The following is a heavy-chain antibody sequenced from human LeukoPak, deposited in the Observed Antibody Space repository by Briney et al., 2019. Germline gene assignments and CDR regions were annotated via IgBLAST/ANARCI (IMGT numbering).Heavy chain of an antibody. D-gene: IGHD6-25*01. CDR1: GFTFSDAW. V-gene: IGHV3-15*01. CDR2: IKSEIDGGSI. Sequence: PGGSLRLSCVGAGFTFSDAWMSWVRQAPGKGLEWAGRIKSEIDGGSIDYAAPVKGRFTISRDDSRNTVYLQMNSLKTEDTAVYYCHTRRQDGCWGQGTLVTVS. J-gene: IGHJ4*02. CDR3: HTRRQDGC.